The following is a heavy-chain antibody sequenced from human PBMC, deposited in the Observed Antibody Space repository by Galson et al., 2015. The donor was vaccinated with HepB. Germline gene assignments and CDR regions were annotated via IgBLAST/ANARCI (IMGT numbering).Heavy chain of an antibody. J-gene: IGHJ4*02. D-gene: IGHD5-18*01. CDR3: AKVRERVYCYGFRVDY. CDR2: ISYDGNSK. CDR1: GFTFSTYA. Sequence: SLRLSCAASGFTFSTYAMHWVRQAPGKGLEWVAFISYDGNSKYHAASVKGRFTIPRDNSKNTLHLLIHSLRSEYTAVYYCAKVRERVYCYGFRVDYWGQGTLVTVSS. V-gene: IGHV3-30*18.